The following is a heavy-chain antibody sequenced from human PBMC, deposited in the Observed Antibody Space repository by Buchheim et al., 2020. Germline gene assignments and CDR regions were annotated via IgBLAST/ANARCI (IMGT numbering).Heavy chain of an antibody. Sequence: EVQLLESGGGLVQPGGSLRLSCAASGFTFSIYAMSWVRQAPGKGLEWVSTISGGGGSTYHADYVKGRCTISRDNSTNTLYLQMNSLKAEDTAVYYCARPFYYDSSAYGFDYWGQGTL. CDR2: ISGGGGST. J-gene: IGHJ4*02. V-gene: IGHV3-23*01. CDR1: GFTFSIYA. CDR3: ARPFYYDSSAYGFDY. D-gene: IGHD3-22*01.